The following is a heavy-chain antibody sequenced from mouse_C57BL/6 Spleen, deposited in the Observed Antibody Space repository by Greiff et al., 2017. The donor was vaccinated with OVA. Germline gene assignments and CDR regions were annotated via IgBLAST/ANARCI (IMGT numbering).Heavy chain of an antibody. Sequence: QVQLQQSGAELVKPGASVKISCKASGYAFSSYWMNWVKQRPGKGLEWIGQIYPGDGDTNYNGKFKGKATLTADKSSSTAYMQLSSLTSEDSAVYFCARGEVITTVVASWDAMDYWGQGTSVTVSS. CDR1: GYAFSSYW. D-gene: IGHD1-1*01. CDR3: ARGEVITTVVASWDAMDY. J-gene: IGHJ4*01. V-gene: IGHV1-80*01. CDR2: IYPGDGDT.